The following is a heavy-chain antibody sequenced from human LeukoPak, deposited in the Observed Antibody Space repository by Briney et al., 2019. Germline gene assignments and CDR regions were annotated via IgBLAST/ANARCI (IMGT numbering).Heavy chain of an antibody. CDR1: GGSISSYY. J-gene: IGHJ4*02. Sequence: SETLSLTCTVSGGSISSYYWSWIRQPPGKGLEWIGYIYYSGSTYYNPSLKSRVTISVDTSKNQFSLKLSSVTAADTAVYYCAREATTVVQVDYWGQGTLVTVSS. V-gene: IGHV4-59*12. CDR3: AREATTVVQVDY. CDR2: IYYSGST. D-gene: IGHD4-23*01.